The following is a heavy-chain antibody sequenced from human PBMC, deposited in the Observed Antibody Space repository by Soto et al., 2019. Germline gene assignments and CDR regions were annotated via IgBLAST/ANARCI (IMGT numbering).Heavy chain of an antibody. CDR2: ISYDGSNK. V-gene: IGHV3-30*18. CDR3: AKAGPYSSSWYKLTASIDY. J-gene: IGHJ4*02. Sequence: QVQLVESGGGVVQPGRSLRLSCAASGFTFSSYGMHWVRQAPGKGLEWVAVISYDGSNKYYADSVKGRFTISRDNSKNTLDLQMNSLRAEDTAVYYCAKAGPYSSSWYKLTASIDYWGQGTLVTVSS. CDR1: GFTFSSYG. D-gene: IGHD6-13*01.